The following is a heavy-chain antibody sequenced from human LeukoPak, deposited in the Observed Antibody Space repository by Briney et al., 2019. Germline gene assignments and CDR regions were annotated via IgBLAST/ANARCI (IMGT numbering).Heavy chain of an antibody. D-gene: IGHD2-8*02. J-gene: IGHJ4*02. CDR2: ISGSGGNT. CDR1: GFTFSRNG. CDR3: ARGTGDY. V-gene: IGHV3-23*01. Sequence: GGSLRLSCAASGFTFSRNGMTWVRQAPGKGLEWVSAISGSGGNTYYADSVKGRFTISRDNSENTLYLQMNSLRAEDMALYYCARGTGDYWGQGTLVTVSS.